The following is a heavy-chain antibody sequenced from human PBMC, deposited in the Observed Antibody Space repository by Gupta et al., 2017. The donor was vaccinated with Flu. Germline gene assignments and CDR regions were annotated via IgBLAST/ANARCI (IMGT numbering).Heavy chain of an antibody. CDR2: INPNSGGT. D-gene: IGHD3-10*01. CDR3: ATTYGSGEIDY. Sequence: QVQLVQSGAEVNKPGASVKVSCNASGYTFNGYYMSWVRQAPGQGLEWMGWINPNSGGTNYAQKFKGRVTITRDTSISTAYMELSRLGSDDTAVYYCATTYGSGEIDYWGQGTLVTVSS. CDR1: GYTFNGYY. V-gene: IGHV1-2*02. J-gene: IGHJ4*02.